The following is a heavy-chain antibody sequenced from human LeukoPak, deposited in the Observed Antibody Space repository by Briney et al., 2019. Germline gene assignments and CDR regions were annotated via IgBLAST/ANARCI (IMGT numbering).Heavy chain of an antibody. CDR1: VFTFKTHS. D-gene: IGHD3-22*01. CDR3: AKRLKRNYYYHYAMDV. V-gene: IGHV3-23*01. CDR2: IDDSGVIR. J-gene: IGHJ6*02. Sequence: GGSLRLSCAASVFTFKTHSMSWVRQAPRKGQEWVSRIDDSGVIRSYADSVKGRFTISRDNSKMTLTLQMNSLRAEDTAVYYCAKRLKRNYYYHYAMDVWGQGTTVTVSS.